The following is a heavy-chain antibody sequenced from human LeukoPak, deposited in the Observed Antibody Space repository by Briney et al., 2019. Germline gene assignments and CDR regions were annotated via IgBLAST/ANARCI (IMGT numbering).Heavy chain of an antibody. CDR1: GIPFSDYY. V-gene: IGHV3-11*03. D-gene: IGHD6-13*01. CDR2: ISASSSYT. Sequence: PGGSLRLSCVVSGIPFSDYYMNWIRQTPGMGLEWISYISASSSYTDYADSVKGRFTISRDDAQNALFLQMNRLRVEDTAVYYCAAGTAADYWGQGTLVTVSS. J-gene: IGHJ4*02. CDR3: AAGTAADY.